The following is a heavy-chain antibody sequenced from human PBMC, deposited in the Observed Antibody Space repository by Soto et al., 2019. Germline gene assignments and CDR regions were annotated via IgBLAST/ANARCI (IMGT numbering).Heavy chain of an antibody. J-gene: IGHJ4*02. Sequence: ASVKVSCKASGYTFTSSYMHWVRQAPGQGLEWMGIINPSGGSTSYAQKFQGRVTMTRDTSTSTVYMELSRMRSEDTDVYYCARGGIQLWLLGYWGQGTLVTVSS. V-gene: IGHV1-46*01. CDR3: ARGGIQLWLLGY. CDR1: GYTFTSSY. D-gene: IGHD5-18*01. CDR2: INPSGGST.